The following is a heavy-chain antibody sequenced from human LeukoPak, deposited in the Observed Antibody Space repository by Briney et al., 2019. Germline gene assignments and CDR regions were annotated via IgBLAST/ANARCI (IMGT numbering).Heavy chain of an antibody. Sequence: ASVKVSCKASGGTFRSYAISWVRQAPGQGLEWMGRIIPILGIANYAQKFQGRVTITADKSTSTAYMELSSLRSEDTAVYYCAREIGSSSRAFDIWGQGTMVTVSS. CDR3: AREIGSSSRAFDI. CDR1: GGTFRSYA. D-gene: IGHD6-6*01. CDR2: IIPILGIA. J-gene: IGHJ3*02. V-gene: IGHV1-69*04.